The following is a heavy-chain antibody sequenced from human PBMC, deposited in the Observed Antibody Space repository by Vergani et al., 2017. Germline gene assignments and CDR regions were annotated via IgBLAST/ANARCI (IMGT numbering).Heavy chain of an antibody. V-gene: IGHV4-39*01. Sequence: QLQLQESGPGLVKPSETLSLTCTVSGGSISSSSYYWGWIRQPPGKGLEWIGSIYYSGITYYNPSRKSRVTISVDTSKNQFSLKLSSVTAADTAVYYCASSFWSGYSPTGADAFDIWGQGTMVTVSS. J-gene: IGHJ3*02. D-gene: IGHD3-3*01. CDR3: ASSFWSGYSPTGADAFDI. CDR2: IYYSGIT. CDR1: GGSISSSSYY.